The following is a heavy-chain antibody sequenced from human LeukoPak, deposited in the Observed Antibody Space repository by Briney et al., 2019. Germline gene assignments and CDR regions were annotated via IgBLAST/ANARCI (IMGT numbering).Heavy chain of an antibody. D-gene: IGHD5-18*01. CDR1: GFTFSSYW. V-gene: IGHV3-7*01. Sequence: GGSLRLSCAASGFTFSSYWMSWVRQAPGKGLEWVANIKQDGSEKYYVDSVKGRFTISRDNAKNSLYLQMNSLRAEDTAVYYCARSVGYVDTAMEYYYYMDVWGKGTTVTVSS. CDR3: ARSVGYVDTAMEYYYYMDV. J-gene: IGHJ6*03. CDR2: IKQDGSEK.